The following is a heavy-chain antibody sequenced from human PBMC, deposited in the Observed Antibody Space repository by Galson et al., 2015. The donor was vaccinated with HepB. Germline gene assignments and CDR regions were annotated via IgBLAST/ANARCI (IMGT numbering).Heavy chain of an antibody. CDR3: ARITYYYDSSGYYDTPYYFDY. J-gene: IGHJ4*02. D-gene: IGHD3-22*01. CDR2: IFSNDEK. V-gene: IGHV2-26*01. CDR1: GFSLSNARMG. Sequence: PALVKPTQTLTLTCAVSGFSLSNARMGVSWIRQPPGKALEWLAHIFSNDEKSYSTSLKSRLTISKDTSKSQVVLTMTNMDPVDTATYYCARITYYYDSSGYYDTPYYFDYWGQGTLVTVSS.